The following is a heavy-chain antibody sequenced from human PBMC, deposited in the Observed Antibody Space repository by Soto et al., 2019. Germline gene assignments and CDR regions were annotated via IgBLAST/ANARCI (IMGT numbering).Heavy chain of an antibody. CDR3: AKYCGGDCRHFDA. J-gene: IGHJ4*02. CDR2: INPSSGAT. Sequence: QVQLVQSGAEVKKPGSSVKLSCKASGYNFIAYYIYWVRQAPGQGPEWMGMINPSSGATNYAQKFQGRVTVTRDTSTSTAYLDLSSLRSEDAAVYYCAKYCGGDCRHFDAWGQGTLVTVSS. D-gene: IGHD2-21*02. V-gene: IGHV1-46*01. CDR1: GYNFIAYY.